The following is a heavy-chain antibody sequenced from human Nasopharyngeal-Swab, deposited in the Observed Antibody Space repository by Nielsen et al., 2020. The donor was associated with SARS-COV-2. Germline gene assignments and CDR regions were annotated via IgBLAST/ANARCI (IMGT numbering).Heavy chain of an antibody. V-gene: IGHV3-53*01. J-gene: IGHJ6*02. Sequence: GGSLRLSCAASGFAVSGNYMSWVRQAPGKGLQWVSVIYSGGSTYYADSVKGRFTISRDNSNNTVYLQMSSLRAEDTAVYFCARGGGIATPHYYYAMDVWGQGTTVTVSS. CDR3: ARGGGIATPHYYYAMDV. CDR1: GFAVSGNY. D-gene: IGHD2-21*01. CDR2: IYSGGST.